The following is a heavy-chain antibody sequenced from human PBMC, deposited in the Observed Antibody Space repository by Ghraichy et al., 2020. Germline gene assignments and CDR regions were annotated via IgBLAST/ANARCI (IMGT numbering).Heavy chain of an antibody. V-gene: IGHV4-4*07. D-gene: IGHD3-3*01. Sequence: SETLSLTCTDTGGSISYYYWSWKRQPAGKVLEWIGRIYSNGNTNYNPSLKSRVTMSVDTSKNQFSLKLSSVTASDTAVYYCARIYDFWSGYEYYFDNWGQLTLLTVSS. CDR3: ARIYDFWSGYEYYFDN. J-gene: IGHJ4*02. CDR1: GGSISYYY. CDR2: IYSNGNT.